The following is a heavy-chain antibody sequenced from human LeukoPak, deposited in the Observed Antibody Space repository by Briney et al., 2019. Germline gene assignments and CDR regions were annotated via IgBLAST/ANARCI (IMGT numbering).Heavy chain of an antibody. CDR3: ARGIWAATIGNWFDP. D-gene: IGHD5-12*01. Sequence: ASVKVSCKASGYTFTSYDINWVRQATGQGLEWMGWMNPNSGNTGYAQKFQGRVTMTRNTSISTAYMELSSLRSEDTAVYYCARGIWAATIGNWFDPWGQGTLVTVSS. CDR1: GYTFTSYD. CDR2: MNPNSGNT. V-gene: IGHV1-8*01. J-gene: IGHJ5*02.